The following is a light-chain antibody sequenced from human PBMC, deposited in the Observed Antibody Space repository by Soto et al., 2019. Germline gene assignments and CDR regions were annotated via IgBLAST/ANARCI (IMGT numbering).Light chain of an antibody. CDR3: SSYTSSSTPRVV. J-gene: IGLJ2*01. CDR2: DVS. Sequence: QSALTQPASVSGSPGRSITISCTGTSSDVGGYNYVSWYQQHPGKAPKLMIYDVSNRPSGVSNRFSGSKSGNTASLTISGLQAEDEADYYCSSYTSSSTPRVVFGGGTKVTVL. V-gene: IGLV2-14*01. CDR1: SSDVGGYNY.